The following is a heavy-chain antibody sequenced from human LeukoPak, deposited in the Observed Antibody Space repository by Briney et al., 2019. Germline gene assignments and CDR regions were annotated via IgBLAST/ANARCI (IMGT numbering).Heavy chain of an antibody. J-gene: IGHJ4*02. CDR1: GYIFTQYG. CDR3: ARDFDFDY. CDR2: ISTYTGDT. V-gene: IGHV1-18*01. Sequence: ASVKVSCKASGYIFTQYGISWVRQAPGQGLEWMASISTYTGDTNNAQNFQGRVTMTTDTSTSTAYMELRSLRSDDTAVYYCARDFDFDYWGQGTLVTVSS.